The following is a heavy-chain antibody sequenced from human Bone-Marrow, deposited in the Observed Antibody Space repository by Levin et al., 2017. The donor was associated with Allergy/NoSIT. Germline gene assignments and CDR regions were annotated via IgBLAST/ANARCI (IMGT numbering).Heavy chain of an antibody. D-gene: IGHD2-21*02. V-gene: IGHV3-30*09. Sequence: PGGSLRLSCAASEFTFSSYAMHWVRQAPGKGLEWVAVISFDGSNEYYADSVKGRFAISRDNSKNMLYLQMHSLRAEDAAVYFCARDLWRGGDGYFDLEYWGQGTLVTVSS. CDR1: EFTFSSYA. J-gene: IGHJ4*02. CDR2: ISFDGSNE. CDR3: ARDLWRGGDGYFDLEY.